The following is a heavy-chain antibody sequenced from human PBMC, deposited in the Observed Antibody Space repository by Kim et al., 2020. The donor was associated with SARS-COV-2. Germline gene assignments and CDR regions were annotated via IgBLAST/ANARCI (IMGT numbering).Heavy chain of an antibody. V-gene: IGHV3-30-3*01. CDR2: ISYDGSNK. CDR3: ARMVGSGSQIDY. CDR1: GFTFSSYA. J-gene: IGHJ4*02. Sequence: GGSLRLSCAASGFTFSSYAMHWVRQAPGKGLEWVAVISYDGSNKYYADSVKGRFTISRDNSKNTLYLQMNSLRAEDTAVYYCARMVGSGSQIDYWGQGTL. D-gene: IGHD3-10*01.